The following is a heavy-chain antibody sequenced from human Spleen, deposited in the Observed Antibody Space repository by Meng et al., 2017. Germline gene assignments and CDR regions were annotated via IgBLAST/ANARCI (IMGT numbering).Heavy chain of an antibody. D-gene: IGHD5-18*01. J-gene: IGHJ6*02. CDR2: IWYDGSNK. V-gene: IGHV3-33*01. CDR3: ARGYSYGIYYYYGMDV. CDR1: GFTFSSYG. Sequence: GESLKISCAASGFTFSSYGMHWVRQAPGKGLEWVAVIWYDGSNKYYADSVKGRFTISRDNSKNTLHLQMNSLRAEDTAVYYCARGYSYGIYYYYGMDVWGQGTTVTVSS.